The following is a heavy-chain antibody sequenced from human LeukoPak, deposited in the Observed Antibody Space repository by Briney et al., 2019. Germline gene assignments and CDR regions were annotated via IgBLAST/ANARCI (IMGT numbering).Heavy chain of an antibody. V-gene: IGHV4-4*07. J-gene: IGHJ4*02. D-gene: IGHD6-19*01. Sequence: SETLSLTCTVSGGSMNNHDWSWVRQPAGKGLEWIGRIKTSGSINYNSSLKSRVTISIDTSQNYFSLKLTSMTAADSAMYYCARASNIGWYQFDYWGQGMLVTVSS. CDR3: ARASNIGWYQFDY. CDR2: IKTSGSI. CDR1: GGSMNNHD.